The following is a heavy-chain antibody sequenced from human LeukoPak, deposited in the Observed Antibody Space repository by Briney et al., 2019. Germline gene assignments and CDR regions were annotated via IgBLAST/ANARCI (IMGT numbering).Heavy chain of an antibody. D-gene: IGHD1-26*01. Sequence: GESLKISCKGSGYSFTSYWIGWVRQMPGKGLEWMGIIYPGDSDTRYSPSFQGQVTISADKSISTAYLQWSSLKASDTAMYYCARLERAEGPPGYFDYWGQGTLVTVSS. CDR3: ARLERAEGPPGYFDY. V-gene: IGHV5-51*01. CDR1: GYSFTSYW. CDR2: IYPGDSDT. J-gene: IGHJ4*02.